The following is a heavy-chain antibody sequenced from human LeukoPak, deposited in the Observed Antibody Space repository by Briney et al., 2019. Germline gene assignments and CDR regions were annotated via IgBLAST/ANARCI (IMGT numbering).Heavy chain of an antibody. CDR3: ARVAEAAAFDS. J-gene: IGHJ4*02. D-gene: IGHD6-13*01. Sequence: GGSLRLSCAASGFTFSNYWMSWVRQAPGKGLEWVANIKEDGSDKYHVDSVKGRFIISRDNVKNSLYLQMNSLRVEDTAVYYCARVAEAAAFDSWGQGTLVTVSS. CDR2: IKEDGSDK. CDR1: GFTFSNYW. V-gene: IGHV3-7*01.